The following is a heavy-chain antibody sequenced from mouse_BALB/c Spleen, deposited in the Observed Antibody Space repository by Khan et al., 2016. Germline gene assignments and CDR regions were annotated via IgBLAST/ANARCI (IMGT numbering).Heavy chain of an antibody. V-gene: IGHV9-3*02. CDR3: ARTGDYPYYALDY. CDR1: EYTFTNYG. J-gene: IGHJ4*01. Sequence: QVQLKQSGPELKKPGETVKISCKASEYTFTNYGMNWVKQAPGKGLKWMGWINTNTGEQTYAEEFKGRFACSLEASASTAYLQINNIKNEDSATYFCARTGDYPYYALDYWFPGPSVTVSS. CDR2: INTNTGEQ. D-gene: IGHD2-13*01.